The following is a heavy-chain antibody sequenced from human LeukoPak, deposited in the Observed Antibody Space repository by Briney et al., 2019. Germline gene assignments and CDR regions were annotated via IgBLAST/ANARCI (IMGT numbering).Heavy chain of an antibody. V-gene: IGHV3-23*01. CDR1: EFTFSSYA. CDR3: AKTTHDSSGYYYFGY. Sequence: SGGSLRLSCAASEFTFSSYAMSWVRQAPGKGLEWVSAISGSGGSTYYADSVKGRFTISRDNSKNTLYLQMNSLRAEDTAVYYCAKTTHDSSGYYYFGYWGQGTLVTVSS. CDR2: ISGSGGST. J-gene: IGHJ4*02. D-gene: IGHD3-22*01.